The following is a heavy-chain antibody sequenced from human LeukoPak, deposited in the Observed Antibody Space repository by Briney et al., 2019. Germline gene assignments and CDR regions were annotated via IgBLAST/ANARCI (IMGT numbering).Heavy chain of an antibody. J-gene: IGHJ4*02. CDR2: INPSSGGT. V-gene: IGHV1-2*02. CDR1: GYTFTGYY. D-gene: IGHD3-16*01. Sequence: GASVKVSCKASGYTFTGYYMHWVRQAPGQGLEWMGWINPSSGGTNYAQKFQGRVTMTRDTSISTAYMELSRLRSDDTAVYYCARVLGLAPFDYWGQGTLVTVSS. CDR3: ARVLGLAPFDY.